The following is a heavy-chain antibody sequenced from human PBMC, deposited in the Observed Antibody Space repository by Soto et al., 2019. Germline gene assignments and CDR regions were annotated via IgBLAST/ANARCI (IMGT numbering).Heavy chain of an antibody. Sequence: SETLSLTCAVYGGSFSGYYWNWIRQAPGKGLEWIGEIDHSGYTNYNPSLKSRVTISVDTSKNQFSVRLTSVTAADTAVYYCARVRDWFDPWGRGTLVTVSS. CDR3: ARVRDWFDP. CDR2: IDHSGYT. J-gene: IGHJ5*02. V-gene: IGHV4-34*01. D-gene: IGHD3-3*01. CDR1: GGSFSGYY.